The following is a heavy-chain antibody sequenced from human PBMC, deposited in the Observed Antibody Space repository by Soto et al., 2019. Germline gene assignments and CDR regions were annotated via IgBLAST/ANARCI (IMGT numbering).Heavy chain of an antibody. V-gene: IGHV4-31*03. CDR3: AGSVVDATLRFDY. Sequence: TQCLTCTVSGGSISNDDYYWSWIRQHPGKGLEWIGYISYTGSTYYNPSLKSRMTISVDTSKNQFSLNLNSVTAADTAVYYCAGSVVDATLRFDYWGQGTPVTVS. CDR2: ISYTGST. J-gene: IGHJ4*02. CDR1: GGSISNDDYY. D-gene: IGHD2-15*01.